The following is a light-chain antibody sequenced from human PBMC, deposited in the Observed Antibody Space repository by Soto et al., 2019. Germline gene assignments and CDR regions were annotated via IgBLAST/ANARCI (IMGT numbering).Light chain of an antibody. CDR2: EVN. Sequence: SALTQPASVSGSPGQSITISCTGTSSDVGSYNLVSWYQQHPGKAPRLIIYEVNKRPSGVSNVFSGSKSGNTASLTISGLQAEDEADYYCSSYAGGTTFVLFGGGTKLTVL. CDR1: SSDVGSYNL. J-gene: IGLJ2*01. CDR3: SSYAGGTTFVL. V-gene: IGLV2-23*02.